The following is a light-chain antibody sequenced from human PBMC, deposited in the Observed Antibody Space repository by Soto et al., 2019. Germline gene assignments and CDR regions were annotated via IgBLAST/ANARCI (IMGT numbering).Light chain of an antibody. CDR2: KAS. CDR3: QQYHIYSGT. J-gene: IGKJ1*01. CDR1: QTIDSW. V-gene: IGKV1-5*03. Sequence: DIQMTQSPSTLSASVGDRVTITCRASQTIDSWLAWYQQRPGKPPNLLIYKASTLASGVPSRFSGSGSGTELTITINSLQPDDFATYYCQQYHIYSGTFGQGTKVDIK.